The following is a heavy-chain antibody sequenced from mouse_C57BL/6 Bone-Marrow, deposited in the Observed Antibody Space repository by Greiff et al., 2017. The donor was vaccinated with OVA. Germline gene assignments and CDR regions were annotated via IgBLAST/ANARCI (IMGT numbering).Heavy chain of an antibody. CDR2: LYPGSGNI. V-gene: IGHV1-76*01. D-gene: IGHD2-2*01. CDR3: ARSGGLRDYFDC. Sequence: QVQLQQSGAELVRPGASVKLSCKASGYTFTDYYISWVKQRPGQGLEWIARLYPGSGNIYYNEKFEGKATLTAEKSSSTAYMQLSSLTSDDSAVDFCARSGGLRDYFDCWGQGTTLTVSS. CDR1: GYTFTDYY. J-gene: IGHJ2*01.